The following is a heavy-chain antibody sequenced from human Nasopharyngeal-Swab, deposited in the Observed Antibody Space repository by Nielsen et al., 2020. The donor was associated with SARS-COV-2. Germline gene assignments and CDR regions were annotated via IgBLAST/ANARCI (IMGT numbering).Heavy chain of an antibody. CDR1: GYTFTSYG. Sequence: ASVKVSCTASGYTFTSYGIIWVRQAPGQGLEWMGWISAYNGNTNYAQKLQGRVTMTTDTSTSTAYMELRSLRSDDTAVYYCARSVDYGDYFDYWGQGTLVTVSS. D-gene: IGHD4-17*01. V-gene: IGHV1-18*01. CDR3: ARSVDYGDYFDY. J-gene: IGHJ4*02. CDR2: ISAYNGNT.